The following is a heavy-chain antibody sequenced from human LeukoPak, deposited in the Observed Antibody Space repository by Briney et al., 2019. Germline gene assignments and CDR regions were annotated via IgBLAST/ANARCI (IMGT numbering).Heavy chain of an antibody. V-gene: IGHV3-7*01. CDR1: GFTFSSYR. J-gene: IGHJ5*02. Sequence: GGSLRLSSAASGFTFSSYRMSWVRQAPGKGPEWVANIKQDGSEKYYVDSVKGRFTISRDNAKNSLYLQMNSLRAEDTAVYYCAREDSSGYYNWFDPWGQGTLVTVSS. D-gene: IGHD3-22*01. CDR3: AREDSSGYYNWFDP. CDR2: IKQDGSEK.